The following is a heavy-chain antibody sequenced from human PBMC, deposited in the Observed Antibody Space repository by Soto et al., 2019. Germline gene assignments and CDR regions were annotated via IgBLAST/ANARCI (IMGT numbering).Heavy chain of an antibody. D-gene: IGHD6-13*01. V-gene: IGHV3-33*01. CDR3: ARDIGYLAAAGTFHMDV. Sequence: GGSLRLSCAASGFTFSSYGMHWVRQAPGKGLEWVAVIWYDGSNKYYADSVKGRFTISRDNSKNTLYLQMNSLRAEDTAVYYCARDIGYLAAAGTFHMDVWGKGTTVTVSS. CDR2: IWYDGSNK. J-gene: IGHJ6*03. CDR1: GFTFSSYG.